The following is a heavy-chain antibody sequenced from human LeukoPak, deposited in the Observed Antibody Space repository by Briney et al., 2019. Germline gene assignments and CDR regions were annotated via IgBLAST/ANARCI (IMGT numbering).Heavy chain of an antibody. CDR3: ARWRGRAARHFDY. J-gene: IGHJ4*02. CDR2: IYYSGST. V-gene: IGHV4-59*01. CDR1: GGSISSYY. Sequence: SETLSLTCTVSGGSISSYYWSWIRQPPGKGLEWIGYIYYSGSTNYNPSLKSRVTISVDTSKDQFSLKLSSVTAADTAVYYCARWRGRAARHFDYWGQGTLVTVSS. D-gene: IGHD6-6*01.